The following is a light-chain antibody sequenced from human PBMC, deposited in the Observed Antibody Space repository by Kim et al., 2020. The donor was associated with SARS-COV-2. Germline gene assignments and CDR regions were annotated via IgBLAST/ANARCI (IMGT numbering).Light chain of an antibody. CDR2: AAS. CDR1: QGISSY. CDR3: LQHDSYPLT. Sequence: AAVGDRVTITCRASQGISSYLAWFQQKPGQVPKRLIYAASTLQSGVPSRFSGSGSGTEFTLTISSLQPEDFATYYCLQHDSYPLTFGGGTKVEIK. V-gene: IGKV1-17*03. J-gene: IGKJ4*01.